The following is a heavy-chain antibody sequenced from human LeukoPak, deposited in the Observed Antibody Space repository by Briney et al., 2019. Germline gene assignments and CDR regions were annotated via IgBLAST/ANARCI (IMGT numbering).Heavy chain of an antibody. V-gene: IGHV4-34*01. CDR1: GGSFSGYY. CDR3: ARQCYDYVWGSYRQNWFDP. CDR2: INHSGST. Sequence: PSETLSLTCAVYGGSFSGYYWSWIRQPPGKGLEWIGEINHSGSTNYNPSLKSRVTISVDTSKNHFSLKLSSVTAADTAVYYCARQCYDYVWGSYRQNWFDPWGQGNLITVSS. D-gene: IGHD3-16*02. J-gene: IGHJ5*02.